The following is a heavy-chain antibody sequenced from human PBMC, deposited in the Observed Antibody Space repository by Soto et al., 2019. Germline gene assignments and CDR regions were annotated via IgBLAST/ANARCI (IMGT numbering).Heavy chain of an antibody. CDR1: GFSLSTYS. CDR2: ISSRSDI. Sequence: GSLRLSSVGSGFSLSTYSIDWVRQAPGKGLEWVSSISSRSDIYYADSVKGRFTISIDNAKNSVSLKMKSLRAEDTAVCYCAREYTAWPLAYGLDVWVQGTTVTAP. V-gene: IGHV3-21*01. J-gene: IGHJ6*02. D-gene: IGHD2-2*02. CDR3: AREYTAWPLAYGLDV.